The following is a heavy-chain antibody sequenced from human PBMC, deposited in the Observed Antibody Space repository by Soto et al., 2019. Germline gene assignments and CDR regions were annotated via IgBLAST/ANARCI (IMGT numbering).Heavy chain of an antibody. CDR3: ARADYDFWSGYYTHYYYYMDV. D-gene: IGHD3-3*01. CDR1: GGSFSGYY. V-gene: IGHV4-34*01. CDR2: INHSGST. J-gene: IGHJ6*03. Sequence: QVQLQQWGAGLLKPSETLSLTCAVYGGSFSGYYWSWIRQPPGKGLEWIGEINHSGSTNYNPSLKSRVTISVATSKNQFSLKLSSVTAADTAVYYCARADYDFWSGYYTHYYYYMDVWGKGTTVTVSS.